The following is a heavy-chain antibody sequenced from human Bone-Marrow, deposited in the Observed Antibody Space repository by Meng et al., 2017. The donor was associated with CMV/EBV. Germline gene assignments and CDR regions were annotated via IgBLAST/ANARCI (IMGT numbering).Heavy chain of an antibody. V-gene: IGHV3-7*01. J-gene: IGHJ4*02. D-gene: IGHD5-24*01. Sequence: LSLTCAASGFTFSSHWMTWVRQAPGKGLEWVANMNQDGSQKNYVDSVKGRFTISRDNAMKVLFLEMNSLRADDTALYHCARGAVFEGITSVPSPIGQWGQGTQVTVSS. CDR2: MNQDGSQK. CDR3: ARGAVFEGITSVPSPIGQ. CDR1: GFTFSSHW.